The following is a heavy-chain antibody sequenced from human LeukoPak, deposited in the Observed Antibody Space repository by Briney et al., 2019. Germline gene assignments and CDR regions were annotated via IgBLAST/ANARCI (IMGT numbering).Heavy chain of an antibody. CDR1: EFSARNYW. D-gene: IGHD2-2*01. V-gene: IGHV3-23*01. J-gene: IGHJ4*02. CDR3: AKDKASQGFDY. CDR2: ISGSGGST. Sequence: GGSLRLSCVVSEFSARNYWMSWVRQAPGKGLEWVSAISGSGGSTYYADSVKGRFTISRDNSKNTLYLQMNSLRAEDTAVYYCAKDKASQGFDYWGQGTLVTVSS.